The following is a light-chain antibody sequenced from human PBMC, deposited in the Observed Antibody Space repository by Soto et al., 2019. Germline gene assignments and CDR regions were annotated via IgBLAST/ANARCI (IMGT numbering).Light chain of an antibody. CDR2: DND. CDR3: GTWDSSLSAWV. Sequence: QSVLTQPPSVSAAPGQKVTISSSGSSSNIGNNDVSWYQQLPGTASKLLIFDNDKRPSGLPDRFSGSTSGTSATLGITGLRAGDEAEYYCGTWDSSLSAWVFGGGTQLTVL. J-gene: IGLJ3*02. CDR1: SSNIGNND. V-gene: IGLV1-51*01.